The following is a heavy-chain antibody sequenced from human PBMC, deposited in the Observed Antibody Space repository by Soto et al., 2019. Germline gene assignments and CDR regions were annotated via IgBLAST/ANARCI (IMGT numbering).Heavy chain of an antibody. V-gene: IGHV1-18*04. D-gene: IGHD3-10*01. CDR3: ARLIVHTAMVSMVRGVIVYFDY. CDR1: GYTFTSYG. Sequence: ASVKVSCKASGYTFTSYGISWVRQAPGQGLEWMGWISAYNGNTNYAQKPQGRVTMTTDTSTSTAYMELRSLRSDDTAVYYCARLIVHTAMVSMVRGVIVYFDYWGQGTLVTVSS. J-gene: IGHJ4*02. CDR2: ISAYNGNT.